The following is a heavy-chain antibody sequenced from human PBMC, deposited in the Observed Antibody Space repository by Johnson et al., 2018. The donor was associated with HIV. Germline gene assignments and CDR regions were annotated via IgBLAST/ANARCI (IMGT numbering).Heavy chain of an antibody. CDR2: ISYDGSNK. D-gene: IGHD2-21*02. J-gene: IGHJ3*02. V-gene: IGHV3-30-3*01. Sequence: QVQLVESGGGVVQPGRSLRLSCAASGFTFSSYAMHWVRQAPGKGLEWVAVISYDGSNKYYADSVKGRFTIPGDNSKNTLYLQMNSLRAEDTAVYYCARVPAGDWNAFDIWGQGTMVTVSS. CDR3: ARVPAGDWNAFDI. CDR1: GFTFSSYA.